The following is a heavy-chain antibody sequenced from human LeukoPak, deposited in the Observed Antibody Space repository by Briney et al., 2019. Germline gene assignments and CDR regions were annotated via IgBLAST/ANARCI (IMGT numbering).Heavy chain of an antibody. CDR3: ARDRRDYDILTGYYTVNWFDP. V-gene: IGHV1-2*02. J-gene: IGHJ5*02. CDR1: GYTFTGYY. D-gene: IGHD3-9*01. CDR2: INPNSGGT. Sequence: ASVKVSCKASGYTFTGYYMHWVRQAPGQGLEWMGWINPNSGGTNYAQKFQGRVTMTRDTSISTAYMELSRLRSDDTAVYYCARDRRDYDILTGYYTVNWFDPWGQGTLVTVSS.